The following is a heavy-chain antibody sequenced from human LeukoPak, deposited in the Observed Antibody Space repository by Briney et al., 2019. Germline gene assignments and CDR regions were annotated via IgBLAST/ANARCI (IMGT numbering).Heavy chain of an antibody. V-gene: IGHV3-30*04. J-gene: IGHJ4*02. Sequence: PGGSLRLSCAASGLTFSSYAMHWVRQAPGKGLEWVAVISYDGSNKYYADSVKGRFTISRDNSKNTLCLQTNSLRAEDTAVYYCARNDYWGQGTLVTVSS. CDR2: ISYDGSNK. CDR3: ARNDY. CDR1: GLTFSSYA.